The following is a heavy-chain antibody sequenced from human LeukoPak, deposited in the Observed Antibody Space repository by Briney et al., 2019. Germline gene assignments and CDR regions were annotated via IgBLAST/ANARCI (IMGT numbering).Heavy chain of an antibody. CDR3: ARGGGYSGYDLDAFDI. J-gene: IGHJ3*02. Sequence: SVKVSCKASGGTFSSYAIRWVRQAPGQGLEWVGRIIPILGIANYAQEFQGRVTITADKSTSTAYMELSSLRPEDTAVYYCARGGGYSGYDLDAFDIWGQGTMVTVSS. CDR1: GGTFSSYA. CDR2: IIPILGIA. D-gene: IGHD5-12*01. V-gene: IGHV1-69*04.